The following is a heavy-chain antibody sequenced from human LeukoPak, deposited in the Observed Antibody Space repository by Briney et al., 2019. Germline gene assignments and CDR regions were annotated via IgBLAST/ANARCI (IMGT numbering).Heavy chain of an antibody. CDR1: GGSISTSYY. D-gene: IGHD1-14*01. CDR3: ARDSNLGV. J-gene: IGHJ6*04. Sequence: PSQTLSLTCIVSGGSISTSYYWSWVRQPAGKGLEWIGRIHTSGTTIYNPSLKSRVTISLDTSKNQFSLNLSSVTAADTAVYYCARDSNLGVWGKGTTVTVSS. V-gene: IGHV4-61*02. CDR2: IHTSGTT.